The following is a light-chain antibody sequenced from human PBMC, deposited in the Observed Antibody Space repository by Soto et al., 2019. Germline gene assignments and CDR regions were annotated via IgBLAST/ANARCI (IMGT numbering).Light chain of an antibody. CDR3: HQYDGSPIT. Sequence: IVLTQSPGTLSLSPGERATLSCRASQTVTRSYLAWYQHKPGQAPRLLISGISRRAPGIPDRFSGDGSGTDFTLTISRLEPEDYAVYYCHQYDGSPITFGQGTRLEIK. V-gene: IGKV3-20*01. J-gene: IGKJ5*01. CDR1: QTVTRSY. CDR2: GIS.